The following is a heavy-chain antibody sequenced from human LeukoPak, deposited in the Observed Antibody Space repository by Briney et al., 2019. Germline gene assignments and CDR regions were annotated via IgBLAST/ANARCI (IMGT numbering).Heavy chain of an antibody. CDR1: GYPLTELS. CDR2: FDPEDGET. D-gene: IGHD1-26*01. V-gene: IGHV1-24*01. CDR3: ATDTGGSYYYYGMDV. J-gene: IGHJ6*02. Sequence: ASVKVSCKVSGYPLTELSMHWVRQAPGKGLEWMGGFDPEDGETIYAQKFQGRVTMTEDTSTDTAYMELSSLRSEDTAVYYCATDTGGSYYYYGMDVWGQGTTVTVSS.